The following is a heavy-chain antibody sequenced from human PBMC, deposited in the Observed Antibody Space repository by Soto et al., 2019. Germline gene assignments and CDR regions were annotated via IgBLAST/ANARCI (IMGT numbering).Heavy chain of an antibody. J-gene: IGHJ4*02. Sequence: QVQLVESGGGVVQPGRSLRLSCAASGFIFSRYGMHWVRQAPGKGLEWVAVTWYDGSNKYYADSVKGRFTISRDNSKNPVYLQMNRLRFEDRAVYYFAIEGGGKIVEYSCSTPFYFWGQGTLVTVSS. CDR2: TWYDGSNK. D-gene: IGHD6-6*01. CDR1: GFIFSRYG. CDR3: AIEGGGKIVEYSCSTPFYF. V-gene: IGHV3-33*01.